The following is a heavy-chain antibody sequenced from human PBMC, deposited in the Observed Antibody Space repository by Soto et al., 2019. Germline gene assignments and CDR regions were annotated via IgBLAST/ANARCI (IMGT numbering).Heavy chain of an antibody. D-gene: IGHD2-15*01. Sequence: ASVKVSCKASGYTFTSYGISWVRQAPGQGLEWMGWISAYNGNTNYAQKLQGRVTMTTDTSTSTAYMELRSLRSDDTAVYYCARARGAASYNWFDPWGQGTLVTVSS. CDR3: ARARGAASYNWFDP. V-gene: IGHV1-18*01. CDR1: GYTFTSYG. J-gene: IGHJ5*02. CDR2: ISAYNGNT.